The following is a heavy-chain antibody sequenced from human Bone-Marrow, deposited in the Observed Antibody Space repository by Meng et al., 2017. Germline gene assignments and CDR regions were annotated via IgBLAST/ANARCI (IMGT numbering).Heavy chain of an antibody. J-gene: IGHJ3*02. Sequence: SETLSLTCAVYGGSFSGYYWSWIRQPPGKGLEWIGGINHSGSTNYNPSLKSRVTISVDTSKNQFSLKLSSVTAADTAVYYCARVNQRVRSDAFDIWGQGTMVTVSS. CDR1: GGSFSGYY. D-gene: IGHD6-25*01. V-gene: IGHV4-34*01. CDR3: ARVNQRVRSDAFDI. CDR2: INHSGST.